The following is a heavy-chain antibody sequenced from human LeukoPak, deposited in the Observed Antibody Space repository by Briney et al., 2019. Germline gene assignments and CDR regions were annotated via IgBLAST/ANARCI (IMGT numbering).Heavy chain of an antibody. CDR1: GFTFTTYW. V-gene: IGHV3-7*01. CDR3: ARDVGGSLDY. D-gene: IGHD1-26*01. J-gene: IGHJ4*02. Sequence: GGSLRLSCAASGFTFTTYWMAWVRQAPGKGLEGVANIKGDESAKHQADSVKGRFTISRDNAQNSVYLRMSSLRVEDTAVYYCARDVGGSLDYWGQGTLVTVPS. CDR2: IKGDESAK.